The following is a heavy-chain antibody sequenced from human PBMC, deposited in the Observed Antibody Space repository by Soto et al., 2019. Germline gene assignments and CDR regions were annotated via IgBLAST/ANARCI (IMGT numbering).Heavy chain of an antibody. CDR2: IYHSGST. CDR1: GYSISSGYY. J-gene: IGHJ6*02. Sequence: PSETLSLTCAVSGYSISSGYYWGWIRQPPGKGLEWIGSIYHSGSTYYNPSLKGRVTISVDTSKNQFSLKLSSVTAADTAVYYCARDMVRGVYYYYGMDVWGQGTTVTVSS. V-gene: IGHV4-38-2*02. D-gene: IGHD3-10*01. CDR3: ARDMVRGVYYYYGMDV.